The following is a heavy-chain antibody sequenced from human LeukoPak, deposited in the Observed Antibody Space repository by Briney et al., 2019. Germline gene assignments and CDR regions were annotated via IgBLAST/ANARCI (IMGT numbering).Heavy chain of an antibody. V-gene: IGHV3-21*01. CDR2: ISSSSSYI. CDR1: GFTFSSYS. Sequence: GGSLRLSCAASGFTFSSYSMNWVRQAPGKGLEWVSSISSSSSYIYYADSVKGRSTISRDNAKNSLYLQMNSLRAEDTAVYYCARGEVSSYFDYWGQGTLVTVSS. CDR3: ARGEVSSYFDY. J-gene: IGHJ4*02. D-gene: IGHD3-16*02.